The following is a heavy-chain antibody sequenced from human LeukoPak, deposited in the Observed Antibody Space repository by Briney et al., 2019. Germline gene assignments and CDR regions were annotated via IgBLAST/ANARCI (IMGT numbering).Heavy chain of an antibody. CDR1: GFTFSSYS. CDR2: ISSSSSYI. CDR3: AKVPLLWFGESYYYYGMDV. D-gene: IGHD3-10*01. J-gene: IGHJ6*02. V-gene: IGHV3-21*04. Sequence: PGGSLRLSCAASGFTFSSYSMNWVRQAPGKGLEWVSSISSSSSYIYYADSVKGRFTISRDNAKNSLYLQMNSLRAEDTAVYYCAKVPLLWFGESYYYYGMDVWGQGTTVTVSS.